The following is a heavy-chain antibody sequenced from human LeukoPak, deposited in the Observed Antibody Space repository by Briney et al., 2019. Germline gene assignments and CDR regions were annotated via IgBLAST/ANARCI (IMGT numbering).Heavy chain of an antibody. CDR2: IYTSGST. D-gene: IGHD6-13*01. CDR1: GGSISSGGYY. V-gene: IGHV4-61*02. CDR3: AREPKQQLAPVWFDP. J-gene: IGHJ5*02. Sequence: SETLSLTCSVSGGSISSGGYYWSWIRQPAGKGLEWIGRIYTSGSTNYNPSLKSRVTMSVDTSKNQFSLKLSSVTAADTAVYYCAREPKQQLAPVWFDPWGQGTLVTVSS.